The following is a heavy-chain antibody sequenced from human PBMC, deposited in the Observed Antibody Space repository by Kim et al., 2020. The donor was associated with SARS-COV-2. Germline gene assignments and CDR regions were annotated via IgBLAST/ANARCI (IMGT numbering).Heavy chain of an antibody. D-gene: IGHD6-13*01. CDR1: GFTFSDYY. CDR3: ARWRQQSQLDY. V-gene: IGHV3-11*03. CDR2: LSSSSAYI. J-gene: IGHJ4*02. Sequence: GGSLRLSCAASGFTFSDYYMTWIRQAPGKGLEWVSYLSSSSAYINYADSVRGRFTISRDNAKNSLYLQMNSLRAEDTAVYYCARWRQQSQLDYWGQGTLVTVSS.